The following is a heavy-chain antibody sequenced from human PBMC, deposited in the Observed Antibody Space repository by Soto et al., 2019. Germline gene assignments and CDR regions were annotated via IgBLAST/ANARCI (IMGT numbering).Heavy chain of an antibody. CDR2: IFPLTDIP. V-gene: IGHV1-69*04. CDR3: ARGPLVVLNYFES. J-gene: IGHJ4*01. CDR1: GGTFRNYP. Sequence: SVKVSCKASGGTFRNYPINWVRQAPGQGLEWMGSIFPLTDIPDYAQNFQARLTISADKSTSTAYMELSSLTSDDTAMYFCARGPLVVLNYFESWG.